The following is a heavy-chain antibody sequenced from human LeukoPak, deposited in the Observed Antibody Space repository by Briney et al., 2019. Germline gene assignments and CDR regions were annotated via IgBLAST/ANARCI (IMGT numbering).Heavy chain of an antibody. CDR2: IYHSGST. Sequence: PSETLSLPCADSRYSISSGYYWGWIRQPPGKGLEWIGSIYHSGSTYYNPSLKSRVTISVDTSKNQFSLKLSSVTAADTAVYYCAREADIVVVPAAIDNWFDPWGQGTLVTVSS. CDR1: RYSISSGYY. D-gene: IGHD2-2*02. CDR3: AREADIVVVPAAIDNWFDP. V-gene: IGHV4-38-2*01. J-gene: IGHJ5*02.